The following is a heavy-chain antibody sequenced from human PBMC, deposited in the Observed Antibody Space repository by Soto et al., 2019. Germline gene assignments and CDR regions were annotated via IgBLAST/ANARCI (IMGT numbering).Heavy chain of an antibody. CDR1: GFTFYDYA. D-gene: IGHD6-19*01. Sequence: EVQLVESGGGLVQPGRSLRLSCAASGFTFYDYAMHWVRQAPGKGLEWVSGVSWNSYTIGYADSVKGRFTISRDNAKSSLYLQMISMTAEDTALYYCAKLDRGVGVAGALDYWGQGTLVTVSS. CDR3: AKLDRGVGVAGALDY. CDR2: VSWNSYTI. V-gene: IGHV3-9*01. J-gene: IGHJ4*02.